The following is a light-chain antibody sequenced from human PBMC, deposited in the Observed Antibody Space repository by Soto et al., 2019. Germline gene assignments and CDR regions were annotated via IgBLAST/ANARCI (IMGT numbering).Light chain of an antibody. J-gene: IGLJ1*01. Sequence: QSVLTQPASVSGSPGQSITISCTGTSSDVGGYNYVSWYQQHPGRAPRLIIFEVSHRPSGVSNRFSGSKSGNTASLTISGLQAEDEADYYCSSFTTISTPLYVFGTGTKVTVL. CDR2: EVS. V-gene: IGLV2-14*03. CDR1: SSDVGGYNY. CDR3: SSFTTISTPLYV.